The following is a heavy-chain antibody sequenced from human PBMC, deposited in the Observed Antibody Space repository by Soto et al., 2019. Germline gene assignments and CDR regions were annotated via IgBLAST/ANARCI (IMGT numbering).Heavy chain of an antibody. V-gene: IGHV5-10-1*01. CDR3: ARPNGYSYGDDAFDI. CDR1: GYSFTSYW. CDR2: IDPSDSYT. J-gene: IGHJ3*02. Sequence: PGESLKISCKGSGYSFTSYWISWVRQMPGKGLEWMGRIDPSDSYTNYSPSFQGHVTISADKSISTAYLQWSSLKASDTAMYYCARPNGYSYGDDAFDIWGQGTMVTVSS. D-gene: IGHD5-18*01.